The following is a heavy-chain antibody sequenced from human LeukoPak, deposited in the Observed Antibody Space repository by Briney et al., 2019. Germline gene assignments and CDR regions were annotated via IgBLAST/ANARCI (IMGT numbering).Heavy chain of an antibody. J-gene: IGHJ4*02. Sequence: SAPALVMPNTTLTSSCTFSGFSLSTRGMTVSGIFQTPGKALGWLHRIDWVEGKFSSSFLKTRLTISKDTSKNQVVLTVTNMDPVDTATFYCVRTLANWGRYFDYWGQGTLVTDSS. CDR1: GFSLSTRGMT. V-gene: IGHV2-70D*14. CDR3: VRTLANWGRYFDY. CDR2: IDWVEGK. D-gene: IGHD7-27*01.